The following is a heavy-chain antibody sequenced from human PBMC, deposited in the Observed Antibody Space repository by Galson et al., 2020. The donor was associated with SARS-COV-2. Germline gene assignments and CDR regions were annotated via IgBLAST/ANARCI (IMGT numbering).Heavy chain of an antibody. CDR3: ARDRGYGDYGPYYDGMDV. J-gene: IGHJ6*02. D-gene: IGHD4-17*01. CDR2: ISSSSTI. CDR1: GFTFSSYS. Sequence: GGSLRLSCAASGFTFSSYSMNWVRQAPGKGLEWVSYISSSSTIYYADSVKGRFTISRDNAKNSLYLQMNSLRDEDTAVYYCARDRGYGDYGPYYDGMDVWGQGTTVTVSS. V-gene: IGHV3-48*02.